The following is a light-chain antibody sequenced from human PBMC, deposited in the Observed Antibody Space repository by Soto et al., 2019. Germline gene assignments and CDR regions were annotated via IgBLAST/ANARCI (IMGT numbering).Light chain of an antibody. CDR2: DVS. CDR3: CSYAGSYDVV. Sequence: QSVLTQPRSVSGSPGPSVTISCTGTSSDVGGYNYVSWYQQHPGKAPKLMIYDVSKRPSGVPDRFSGSKSGNTASLTISGLQAEDEDDYYCCSYAGSYDVVFGGGTKLAVL. CDR1: SSDVGGYNY. V-gene: IGLV2-11*01. J-gene: IGLJ2*01.